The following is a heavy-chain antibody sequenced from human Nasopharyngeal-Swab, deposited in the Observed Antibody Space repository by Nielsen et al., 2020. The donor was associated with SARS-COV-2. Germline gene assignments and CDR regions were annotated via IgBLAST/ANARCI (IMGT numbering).Heavy chain of an antibody. CDR3: AKDTSYDFWSGYYTLMGNWFDP. J-gene: IGHJ5*02. D-gene: IGHD3-3*01. V-gene: IGHV3-23*01. CDR2: ISGSGGST. CDR1: GFTFSSYA. Sequence: GGSLRLSCAASGFTFSSYAMSWVRQAPGKGLEWVSAISGSGGSTYYADSVKGRFTISRDNSKNTLYLQMNSLRAEDTAVYYCAKDTSYDFWSGYYTLMGNWFDPWGQGTLVTVSS.